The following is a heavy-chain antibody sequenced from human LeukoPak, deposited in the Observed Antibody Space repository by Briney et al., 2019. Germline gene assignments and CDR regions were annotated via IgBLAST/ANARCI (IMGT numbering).Heavy chain of an antibody. V-gene: IGHV1-2*02. CDR3: ARQESGYSD. D-gene: IGHD3-3*01. CDR2: INPNSGVT. J-gene: IGHJ4*02. Sequence: GASVKVSCKASGDTFTAHCMHWVRQAPGQGLEWMAWINPNSGVTYYAQKFQGRITMTRDTSISTAYMELSRLRSDDTAVYYCARQESGYSDWGQGALVTVSS. CDR1: GDTFTAHC.